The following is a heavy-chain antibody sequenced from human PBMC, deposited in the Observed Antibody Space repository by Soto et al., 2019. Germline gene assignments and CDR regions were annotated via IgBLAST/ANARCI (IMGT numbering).Heavy chain of an antibody. J-gene: IGHJ4*02. Sequence: EVQLVESGGGLVQPGGSLRLSCAASGFTFSSDSMNWVRQAPGKGLEWVSYISSSSSTIYYADSVKGRFTISRDNAKNSLYLQMNSLRAEDTAVYYCARDSNSDYANYWGQGTLVTVSS. D-gene: IGHD4-4*01. CDR3: ARDSNSDYANY. V-gene: IGHV3-48*01. CDR2: ISSSSSTI. CDR1: GFTFSSDS.